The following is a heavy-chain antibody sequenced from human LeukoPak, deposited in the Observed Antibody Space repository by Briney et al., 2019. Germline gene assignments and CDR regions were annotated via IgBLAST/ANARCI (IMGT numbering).Heavy chain of an antibody. CDR3: ARLYGSKSGYFDY. J-gene: IGHJ4*02. CDR2: IWYDGSQK. Sequence: GGSLRLSCAASGYIFSSHGMHWVRQAPGRGLEWVAAIWYDGSQKYYADSVKGRFTISRDNLENTVDLQMNSLRAEDTAVYYCARLYGSKSGYFDYWGPGTLVTVSS. V-gene: IGHV3-33*01. D-gene: IGHD4-23*01. CDR1: GYIFSSHG.